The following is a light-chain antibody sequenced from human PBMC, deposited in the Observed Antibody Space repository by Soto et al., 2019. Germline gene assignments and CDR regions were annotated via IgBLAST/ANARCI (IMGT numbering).Light chain of an antibody. J-gene: IGLJ3*02. V-gene: IGLV2-8*01. CDR1: SSDVGTHGY. CDR3: MCYAGGNNWV. CDR2: DVT. Sequence: QSVLTQPPSASGSPGQSVTISCTGTSSDVGTHGYVSWYQQHAGTAPKLMIYDVTKRPSGVPDRFSGSKSANTASLTVSGLQAEDEADYYCMCYAGGNNWVFGGGTKLTVL.